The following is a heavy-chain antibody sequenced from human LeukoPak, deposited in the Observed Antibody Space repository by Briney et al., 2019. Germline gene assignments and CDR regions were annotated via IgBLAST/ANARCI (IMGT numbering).Heavy chain of an antibody. CDR2: IYYSGST. J-gene: IGHJ3*01. CDR1: GGSISSTGYC. CDR3: AKAGVRYFDSSGLYAFDF. V-gene: IGHV4-39*01. D-gene: IGHD3-22*01. Sequence: SETLSLTCAVSGGSISSTGYCWAWIRQPPGKGLEWIGTIYYSGSTYHNTSLKSRITMSVDTSRNQFSLKLSSVDAANTAVYYCAKAGVRYFDSSGLYAFDFWGQGTTVTVSS.